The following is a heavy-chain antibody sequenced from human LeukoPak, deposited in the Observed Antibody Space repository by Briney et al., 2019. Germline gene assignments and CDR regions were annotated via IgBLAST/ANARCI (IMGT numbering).Heavy chain of an antibody. Sequence: GGSLRLSCAASGFTVSSTYMSWVRQAPRKGLEWVSLIYSGGSTYYADSVKGRFTISRDNSKNTLYLQMNSLRAEDTAVYYCAREGYSGSDYWGQGTLVTVSS. J-gene: IGHJ4*02. D-gene: IGHD1-26*01. CDR3: AREGYSGSDY. CDR1: GFTVSSTY. CDR2: IYSGGST. V-gene: IGHV3-53*01.